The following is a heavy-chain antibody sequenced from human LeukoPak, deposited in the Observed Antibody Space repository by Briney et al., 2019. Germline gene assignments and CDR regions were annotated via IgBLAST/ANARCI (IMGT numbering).Heavy chain of an antibody. CDR2: ISSSSSTI. J-gene: IGHJ6*02. CDR3: ARDPFHSSDYYGMDV. D-gene: IGHD6-25*01. CDR1: GFTFSSYS. V-gene: IGHV3-48*01. Sequence: PGGSLRLSCAASGFTFSSYSMNWVRQAPGKGLEWVSYISSSSSTIYYADSVKGRFTISRDNAKNSLYLQMNSLRAEDTAVYYCARDPFHSSDYYGMDVWGQGTTVTVSS.